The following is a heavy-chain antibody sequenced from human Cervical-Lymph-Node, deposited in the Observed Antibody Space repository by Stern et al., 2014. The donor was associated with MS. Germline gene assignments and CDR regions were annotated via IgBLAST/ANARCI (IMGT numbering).Heavy chain of an antibody. CDR3: ARGATQAFDP. Sequence: VQLQESGPGLVKPSETLSLTCTVSGGSISSYYWSGIRRPPGKGLEWIGYIYYSGRTNYNPSLKSRVTISVDTSKNQFSLKLSSVTAADTAVYYCARGATQAFDPWGQGTLVTVSS. CDR1: GGSISSYY. J-gene: IGHJ5*02. V-gene: IGHV4-59*01. CDR2: IYYSGRT.